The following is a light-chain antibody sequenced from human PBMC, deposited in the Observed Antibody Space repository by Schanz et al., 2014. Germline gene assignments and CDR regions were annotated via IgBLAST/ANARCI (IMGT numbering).Light chain of an antibody. CDR3: QQYGTSPYT. J-gene: IGKJ2*01. V-gene: IGKV1-5*03. CDR1: QSISSW. Sequence: DIQMTQSPSTLSASVGDRVTFTCRASQSISSWLAWYQQKPGKAPTLLIFKASSLESGVPSRFSGSGSGTEFTLTISRLEAEDFAVYYCQQYGTSPYTFGQGTNLEIK. CDR2: KAS.